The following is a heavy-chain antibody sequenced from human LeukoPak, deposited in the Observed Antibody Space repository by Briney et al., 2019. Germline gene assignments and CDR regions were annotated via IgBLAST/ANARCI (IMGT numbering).Heavy chain of an antibody. CDR1: GFXFSSYW. Sequence: PGGFLRLSCAASGFXFSSYWIHSVRQAPGKGLVSVSRINSDGSDTTYADSVKGRFTISRDNAKNTLYLQMNSLRGEDTAVYYCAKNGPGLDYFDYWGQGTLVTASS. V-gene: IGHV3-74*01. J-gene: IGHJ4*02. D-gene: IGHD3-10*01. CDR2: INSDGSDT. CDR3: AKNGPGLDYFDY.